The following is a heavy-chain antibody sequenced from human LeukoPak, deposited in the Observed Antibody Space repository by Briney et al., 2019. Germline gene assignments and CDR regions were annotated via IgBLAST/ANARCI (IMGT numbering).Heavy chain of an antibody. V-gene: IGHV3-21*01. CDR1: GFTFSSYI. CDR3: ARGNIKFDY. CDR2: ISSSSDYI. Sequence: TSGGSLRLSCAASGFTFSSYIMNWVRQAPGKGLEWVSSISSSSDYIYYVDSVKGRFTISRDNAKKSLYLQMKSLRAEDTAVYYCARGNIKFDYWGQGTLVTVSS. J-gene: IGHJ4*02.